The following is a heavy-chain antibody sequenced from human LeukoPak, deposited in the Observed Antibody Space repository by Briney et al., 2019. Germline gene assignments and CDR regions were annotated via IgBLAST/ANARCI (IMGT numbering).Heavy chain of an antibody. CDR1: GGSFSGYY. J-gene: IGHJ3*02. CDR3: AGEAPPGAFEI. V-gene: IGHV4-34*01. CDR2: INHSGST. Sequence: PSETLSLTCAVYGGSFSGYYWTWIRQPPGKGLDWIGEINHSGSTNYNPSLKSRVSISVDTSKNQFSLKLSSVTAADTAVYYCAGEAPPGAFEIWGLGTMVTVSS.